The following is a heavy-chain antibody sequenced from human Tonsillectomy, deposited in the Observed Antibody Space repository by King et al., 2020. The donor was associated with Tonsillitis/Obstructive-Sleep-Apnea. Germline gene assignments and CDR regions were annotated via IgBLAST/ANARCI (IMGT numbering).Heavy chain of an antibody. V-gene: IGHV2-5*02. CDR3: ARYYGLDYFDY. CDR2: IYWEDDK. D-gene: IGHD4-17*01. CDR1: GFSLSTSGVG. J-gene: IGHJ4*02. Sequence: TLKESGPTLVKPTQTLTLTCTFSGFSLSTSGVGVGWIRQPPGKALEWLALIYWEDDKRYSPSLKSSLTITKDTSKNQVVLTMTNMDPVDTATYYCARYYGLDYFDYWGQGTLVTVSS.